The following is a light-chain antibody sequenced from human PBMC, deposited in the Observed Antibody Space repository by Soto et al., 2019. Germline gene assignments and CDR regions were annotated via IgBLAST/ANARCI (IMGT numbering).Light chain of an antibody. CDR3: HLYGASPPT. V-gene: IGKV1-5*01. CDR1: QSISSW. CDR2: DAS. J-gene: IGKJ1*01. Sequence: DIQMTQSPSTLSGSVGDRVTITCRASQSISSWLAWYQQKPGKAPKLLIYDASSLQSGVPSRFSGSGSGTDFTLTISRLEPEDSAVFYCHLYGASPPTFGQGTKVDIK.